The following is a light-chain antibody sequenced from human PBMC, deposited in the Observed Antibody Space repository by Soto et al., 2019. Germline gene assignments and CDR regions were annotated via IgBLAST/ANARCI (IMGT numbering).Light chain of an antibody. CDR2: KAS. CDR3: QHYNSYAEE. J-gene: IGKJ1*01. CDR1: QTISSW. Sequence: DIQMTQSPSTLSGSVGDRVTITCRASQTISSWLAWYQQKPGKAPKLLIYKASTLKSGVPSRFNGSGSGTEFTLTINSLQPDDCATYYCQHYNSYAEEFGQGTKVELK. V-gene: IGKV1-5*03.